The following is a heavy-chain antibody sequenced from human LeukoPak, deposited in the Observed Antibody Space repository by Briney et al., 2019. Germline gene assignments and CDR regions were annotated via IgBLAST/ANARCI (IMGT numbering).Heavy chain of an antibody. CDR1: GFTFSSYG. CDR3: AKGSALHCSSTSCYFGSLGAFDI. CDR2: ISGSGGST. V-gene: IGHV3-23*01. Sequence: GGSLRLSCAASGFTFSSYGMSWVRQAPGKGLEWVSAISGSGGSTYYADSVKGRFTISRDNSKNTLYLQMNSLRAEDTAVYYCAKGSALHCSSTSCYFGSLGAFDIWGQGTMVTVSS. J-gene: IGHJ3*02. D-gene: IGHD2-2*01.